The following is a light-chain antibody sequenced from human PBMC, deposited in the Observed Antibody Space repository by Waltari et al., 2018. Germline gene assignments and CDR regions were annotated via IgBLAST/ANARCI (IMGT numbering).Light chain of an antibody. J-gene: IGKJ1*01. CDR1: QSISTF. Sequence: DILMTQSPSSLSAPVGDRVTITCRASQSISTFLNWYQQKPGKAPELLIYAASSLQTGVPSRFSGSGSGTDFTLTISGLQPEDLATYYCQLSHRTPPTFGQGTKVEIK. CDR2: AAS. V-gene: IGKV1-39*01. CDR3: QLSHRTPPT.